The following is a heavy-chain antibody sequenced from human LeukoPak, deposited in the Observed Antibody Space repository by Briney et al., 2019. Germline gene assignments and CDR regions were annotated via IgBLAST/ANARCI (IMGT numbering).Heavy chain of an antibody. CDR1: GDSISSGGYS. CDR3: ARGGGPFDP. D-gene: IGHD6-25*01. V-gene: IGHV4-30-2*01. J-gene: IGHJ5*02. CDR2: IYHTGNT. Sequence: SETLSLTCAVSGDSISSGGYSWSWIRQPPGKGLEYIGYIYHTGNTYYSPSLKSRVTISIDTSRNQFSLKLTSVTAADTAVYYCARGGGPFDPWGQGTLVTVSS.